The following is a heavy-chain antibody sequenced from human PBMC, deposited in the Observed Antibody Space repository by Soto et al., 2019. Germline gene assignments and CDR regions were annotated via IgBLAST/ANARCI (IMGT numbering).Heavy chain of an antibody. V-gene: IGHV3-7*01. D-gene: IGHD4-4*01. CDR3: VRGGSNYAS. Sequence: PGRSLKISCTASGFTFSDSWMTWVRQAPGKGLEWVARIKPDESEKKYADSVKGRFSISRDNAKNSMYLQMDSLRGEDTAVYYCVRGGSNYASWGQGTLVTVSS. CDR2: IKPDESEK. CDR1: GFTFSDSW. J-gene: IGHJ5*02.